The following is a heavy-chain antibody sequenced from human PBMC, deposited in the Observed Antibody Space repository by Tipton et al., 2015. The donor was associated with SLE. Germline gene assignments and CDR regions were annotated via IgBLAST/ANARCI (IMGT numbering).Heavy chain of an antibody. CDR3: AKEGGTPYCLDY. J-gene: IGHJ4*02. CDR2: IYSGGAT. D-gene: IGHD2-8*02. Sequence: GSLRLSCAASGFTVSNSFMSWVRQAPGKGLEWVSVIYSGGATYYADSVKGQFTISRDNSKNTLFLQMNSLRPEDTAVYFCAKEGGTPYCLDYWGQGTLVTVSS. CDR1: GFTVSNSF. V-gene: IGHV3-66*02.